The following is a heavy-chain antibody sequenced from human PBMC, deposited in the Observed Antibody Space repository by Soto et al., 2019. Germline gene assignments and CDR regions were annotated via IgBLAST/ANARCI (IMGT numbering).Heavy chain of an antibody. CDR1: GGTFSSYA. J-gene: IGHJ4*02. V-gene: IGHV1-69*12. CDR2: IIPIFGTA. Sequence: QVQLVQSGAEVKKPGSSVKVSCKASGGTFSSYAISWVRQAPGQGLEWMGGIIPIFGTANYAQKFQGRVTSTADESTSTAYMELSSLRYEDTAVYYCARYRYGYSYFDYGGQGTLVTVSS. D-gene: IGHD5-18*01. CDR3: ARYRYGYSYFDY.